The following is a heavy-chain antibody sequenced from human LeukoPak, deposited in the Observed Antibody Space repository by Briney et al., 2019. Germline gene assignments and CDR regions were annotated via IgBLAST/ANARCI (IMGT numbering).Heavy chain of an antibody. CDR2: ISAGGST. CDR1: GGSISSYY. J-gene: IGHJ5*02. CDR3: ARGMAAAYDYNWFDP. Sequence: SGTLSLTCTVSGGSISSYYWSWIRQPAGEGLEWIGRISAGGSTRYNPSLKSRVTMSVDTSKNQFSLKLSSVTAADTAVYFCARGMAAAYDYNWFDPWGQGTLVTVSS. V-gene: IGHV4-4*07. D-gene: IGHD5-12*01.